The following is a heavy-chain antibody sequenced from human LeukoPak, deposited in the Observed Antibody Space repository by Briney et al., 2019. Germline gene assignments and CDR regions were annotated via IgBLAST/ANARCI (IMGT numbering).Heavy chain of an antibody. D-gene: IGHD5-18*01. J-gene: IGHJ4*02. V-gene: IGHV3-7*01. CDR3: ARSARDSQYSYLDY. CDR1: GFTFNTYW. Sequence: PGGSLRLSCTASGFTFNTYWTTWVPQAPGRGPEWVANIKHDERERHYMDSVKGRFTISRDNAKNSLYLQMNSLRVEDTAFYYCARSARDSQYSYLDYWGQGLLVTVSS. CDR2: IKHDERER.